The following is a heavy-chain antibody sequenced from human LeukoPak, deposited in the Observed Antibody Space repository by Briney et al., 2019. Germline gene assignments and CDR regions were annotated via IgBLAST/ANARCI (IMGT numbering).Heavy chain of an antibody. Sequence: SETLSLTCTVSGGSIISTSYYWGWIRQPPGERPEWIRNIYYSGTSYYNPSLKSRGTISVDSSKNQVSLKLTSVTAADTAVYYCARILILSTGWTPFDYWGQGAVVTVSS. V-gene: IGHV4-39*01. CDR3: ARILILSTGWTPFDY. D-gene: IGHD3-9*01. CDR2: IYYSGTS. J-gene: IGHJ4*02. CDR1: GGSIISTSYY.